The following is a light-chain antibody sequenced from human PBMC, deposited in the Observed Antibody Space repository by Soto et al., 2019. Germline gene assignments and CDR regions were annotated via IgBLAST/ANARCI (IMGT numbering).Light chain of an antibody. Sequence: QSVMTQPPSVSGAPGPRVTISCTGSSSNIGAGYNVHWYQQVPGTAPKLLIYGDSNRPSGVPDRFSGSKSGTSASLASTGLAAEDEADYYFQSSDSRLSGWLFGGGTKLTVL. CDR1: SSNIGAGYN. J-gene: IGLJ3*02. CDR2: GDS. CDR3: QSSDSRLSGWL. V-gene: IGLV1-40*01.